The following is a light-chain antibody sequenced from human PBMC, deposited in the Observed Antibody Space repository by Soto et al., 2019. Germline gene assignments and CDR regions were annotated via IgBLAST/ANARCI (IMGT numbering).Light chain of an antibody. V-gene: IGLV2-8*01. CDR2: EVT. J-gene: IGLJ3*02. Sequence: QSALTQPPSASGSPGQSVTISCTGTSSDVGGYNYVSWYQQHPGKAPKLIIYEVTNRPSGVPDRFSGSKSGNTASLTVSGLLAEDEADYYCSSHAGIINVVFGGGTQLTVL. CDR1: SSDVGGYNY. CDR3: SSHAGIINVV.